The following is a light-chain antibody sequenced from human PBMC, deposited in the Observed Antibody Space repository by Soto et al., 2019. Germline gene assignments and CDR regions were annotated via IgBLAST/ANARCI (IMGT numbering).Light chain of an antibody. CDR2: GAS. Sequence: EIVMTQSPATLSVYPWERVSLSCRASQSISTKLAWYQQKPGQAPRLLIYGASTRATAIPARFSGSGSETEFTLTISSLQAEDSAVYFCEQYNHWPPWTFGQGTKVDIK. CDR1: QSISTK. CDR3: EQYNHWPPWT. V-gene: IGKV3-15*01. J-gene: IGKJ1*01.